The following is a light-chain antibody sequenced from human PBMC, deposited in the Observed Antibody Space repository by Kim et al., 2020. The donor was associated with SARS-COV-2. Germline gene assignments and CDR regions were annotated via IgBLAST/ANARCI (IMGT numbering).Light chain of an antibody. J-gene: IGKJ5*01. CDR3: QQRNSWPIT. CDR2: DAS. V-gene: IGKV3-11*01. CDR1: QSVSNY. Sequence: LSPGERVTHSCRASQSVSNYLAWYQQKPGQAPRLLIYDASNRATGIPARFSGSGSGTDFTLTISSLEPEDFAVYYCQQRNSWPITFGQGTRLEIK.